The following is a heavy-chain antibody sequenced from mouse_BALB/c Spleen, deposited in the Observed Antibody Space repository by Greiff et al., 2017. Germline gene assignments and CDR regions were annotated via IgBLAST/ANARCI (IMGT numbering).Heavy chain of an antibody. CDR1: GFTFSSFG. J-gene: IGHJ4*01. V-gene: IGHV5-17*02. CDR3: ASDGSSFYYAMDY. Sequence: EVMLVESGGGLVQPGGSRKLSCAASGFTFSSFGMHWVRQAPEKGLEWVAYISSGSSTIYYADTVKGRFTISRDNPKNTLFLQMTSLRSEDTAMYYCASDGSSFYYAMDYWGQGTSVTVSS. D-gene: IGHD1-1*01. CDR2: ISSGSSTI.